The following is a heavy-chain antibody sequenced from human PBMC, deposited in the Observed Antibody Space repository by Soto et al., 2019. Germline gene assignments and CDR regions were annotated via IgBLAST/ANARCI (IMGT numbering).Heavy chain of an antibody. CDR1: GGSISSGGYY. CDR3: ARDYSGYGWFDP. CDR2: IYHSGST. Sequence: SETLSLTCTVSGGSISSGGYYWSWIRQHPGKGLEWIGYIYHSGSTYYNPSLKSRLTISVDTSKNQFSLKLTSVTAADTAVYYCARDYSGYGWFDPWGQGTLVTVSS. D-gene: IGHD5-12*01. V-gene: IGHV4-31*03. J-gene: IGHJ5*02.